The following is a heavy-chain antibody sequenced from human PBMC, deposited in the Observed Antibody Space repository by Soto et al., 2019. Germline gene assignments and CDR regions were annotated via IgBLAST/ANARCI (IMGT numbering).Heavy chain of an antibody. CDR1: GGSIRTSGYS. CDR2: ISYSGST. J-gene: IGHJ5*02. CDR3: ARRVLVPAANWYDP. D-gene: IGHD2-2*01. Sequence: SETLSLTCTVSGGSIRTSGYSWGWIRRPPGNGLEWIATISYSGSTYYNPSLKSRVTISVDTSKNQFSLKLSSVTAADTAVYYCARRVLVPAANWYDPWGKGTLVTVSS. V-gene: IGHV4-39*07.